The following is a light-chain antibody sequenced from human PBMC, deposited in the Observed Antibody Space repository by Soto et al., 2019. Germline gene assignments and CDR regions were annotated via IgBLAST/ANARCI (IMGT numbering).Light chain of an antibody. CDR3: QQYGSSPPYT. CDR2: GSS. CDR1: QSVSNNY. V-gene: IGKV3-20*01. Sequence: EVVLTQSPGTLSLSPGERATLSCRASQSVSNNYFAWYQQKPGQAPRLLIFGSSDRATGIPDRFSGSGSGTDFPLTISKLAPEDFSVDECQQYGSSPPYTFGHGPKLEIK. J-gene: IGKJ2*01.